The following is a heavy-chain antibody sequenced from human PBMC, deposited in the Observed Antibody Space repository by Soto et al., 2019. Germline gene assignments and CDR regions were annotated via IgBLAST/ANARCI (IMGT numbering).Heavy chain of an antibody. CDR2: ISYDGSNK. J-gene: IGHJ5*02. CDR3: AKDLGGYYGSGSFDP. D-gene: IGHD3-10*01. CDR1: GFTFSSYG. Sequence: QVQLVESGGGVVQPGRSLRLSCAASGFTFSSYGMHWVRQAPGKGLEWVAVISYDGSNKYYADSVKGRFTISRDNSKNTLYLQMNSQRAEDTAVYYCAKDLGGYYGSGSFDPWGQGTLVTVSS. V-gene: IGHV3-30*18.